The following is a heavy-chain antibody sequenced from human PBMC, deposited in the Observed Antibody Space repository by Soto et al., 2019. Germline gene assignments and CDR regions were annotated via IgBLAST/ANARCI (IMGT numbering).Heavy chain of an antibody. V-gene: IGHV1-69*01. J-gene: IGHJ6*02. CDR2: IIPVFGTA. CDR3: ARETSSAAAAYYDYGLDV. CDR1: GGTFRSYF. Sequence: QVQLVQSGAEVKKAGSSVKVSCKVSGGTFRSYFINWVRQAPGQGLEWVGGIIPVFGTASYAEKFQGRVTITADEATSTAYMALSRPRSDDTAVYYWARETSSAAAAYYDYGLDVWGQGTTVTVPS. D-gene: IGHD6-13*01.